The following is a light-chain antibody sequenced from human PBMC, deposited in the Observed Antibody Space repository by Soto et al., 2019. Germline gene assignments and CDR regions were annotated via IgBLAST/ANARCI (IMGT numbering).Light chain of an antibody. CDR1: SGHSSYA. Sequence: QPVLTQSHSASASLGASVKLTCTLSSGHSSYAIAWHQLLPEKGPRFLMKLTSDGSHRKGDGIPDRFSGSSSGAERYLTISSLQSEDEADYYCQTWGTGINWVFGGGTKLTVL. J-gene: IGLJ3*02. CDR3: QTWGTGINWV. CDR2: LTSDGSH. V-gene: IGLV4-69*01.